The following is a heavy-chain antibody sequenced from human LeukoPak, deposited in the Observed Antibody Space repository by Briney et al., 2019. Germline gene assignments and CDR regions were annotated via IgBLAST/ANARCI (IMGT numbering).Heavy chain of an antibody. CDR2: ISWNSGSI. Sequence: GRSLRLSCAASGFTFDDYAMHWVRQAPGEGLEWVSGISWNSGSIGYADSVKGRFTISRDNAKNSLYLQMNSLRAEDTALYYCAKGYCSSTSCSYFDYWGQGTLVTVSS. D-gene: IGHD2-2*01. J-gene: IGHJ4*02. V-gene: IGHV3-9*01. CDR1: GFTFDDYA. CDR3: AKGYCSSTSCSYFDY.